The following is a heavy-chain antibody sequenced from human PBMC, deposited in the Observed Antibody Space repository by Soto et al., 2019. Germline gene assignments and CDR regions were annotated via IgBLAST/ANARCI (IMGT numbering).Heavy chain of an antibody. CDR3: VCIGRGVVVVGATHPSAETYGMDV. V-gene: IGHV4-39*01. CDR2: IYYSGST. D-gene: IGHD2-15*01. J-gene: IGHJ6*02. CDR1: GGSISSSSYY. Sequence: PSETLSLTCTVSGGSISSSSYYWGLIRQPPGKGLEWIGSIYYSGSTYYNPSLKSRVTISVDTSKNQFSLKLSSVTAADTAVYYCVCIGRGVVVVGATHPSAETYGMDVWGQGTTVTVSS.